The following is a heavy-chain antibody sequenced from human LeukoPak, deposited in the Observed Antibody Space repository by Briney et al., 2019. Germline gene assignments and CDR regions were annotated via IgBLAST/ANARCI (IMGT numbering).Heavy chain of an antibody. Sequence: SQTLSLTCSISGDTVSSNSAAWNWLRQSPSRGLEWLVRTYYRSKWYNDSAASAKRRITINPDTSKNQFSLQLNSVTPEDTAVYYCARESPSDLYSSSWLPPKYYSDYWGQVTLVTVSS. CDR1: GDTVSSNSAA. CDR2: TYYRSKWYN. V-gene: IGHV6-1*01. J-gene: IGHJ4*02. CDR3: ARESPSDLYSSSWLPPKYYSDY. D-gene: IGHD6-13*01.